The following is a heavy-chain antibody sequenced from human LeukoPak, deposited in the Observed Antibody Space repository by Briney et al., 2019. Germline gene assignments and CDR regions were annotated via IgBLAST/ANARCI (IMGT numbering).Heavy chain of an antibody. V-gene: IGHV4-34*01. D-gene: IGHD3-16*02. CDR3: ARGFEDRYAFSFDY. CDR2: INHSGST. CDR1: GFTFSSYA. J-gene: IGHJ4*02. Sequence: GSLRLSCAASGFTFSSYAMSWVRQPPGKGLEWIGEINHSGSTNYNPSLKSRVTISVDTSKNQFSLKLSSVTAADTAVYYCARGFEDRYAFSFDYWGQGTLVTVSS.